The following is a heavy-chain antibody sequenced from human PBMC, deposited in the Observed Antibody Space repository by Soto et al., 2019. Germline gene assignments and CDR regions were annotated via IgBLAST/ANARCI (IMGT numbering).Heavy chain of an antibody. V-gene: IGHV3-72*01. Sequence: EVQLVESGGGLVQPGGSLRLSCAASGFTFSDHYMDWVRQAPGKGLEWVGRIRNKANSYTMEYAASVKGRFTISRDDSHISVYLQISSLKTEDPPVYYCVWSTGGVGCFDYWGQGALVTVSS. CDR3: VWSTGGVGCFDY. J-gene: IGHJ4*02. D-gene: IGHD2-8*02. CDR2: IRNKANSYTM. CDR1: GFTFSDHY.